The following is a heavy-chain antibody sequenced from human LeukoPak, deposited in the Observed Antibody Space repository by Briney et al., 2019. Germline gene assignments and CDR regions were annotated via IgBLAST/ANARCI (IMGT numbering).Heavy chain of an antibody. V-gene: IGHV4-39*01. J-gene: IGHJ4*02. D-gene: IGHD2-2*01. CDR2: IYYSGHT. CDR1: GGSISSSSYY. Sequence: SETLSLTCTVSGGSISSSSYYWGWIRQPPGKGLEWIGSIYYSGHTYYNPTLKSRVTVYVETSKNHFSLNLSSVTAAYTAVYYCARQYSRSTSCYDDYCGEGTQVTVCS. CDR3: ARQYSRSTSCYDDY.